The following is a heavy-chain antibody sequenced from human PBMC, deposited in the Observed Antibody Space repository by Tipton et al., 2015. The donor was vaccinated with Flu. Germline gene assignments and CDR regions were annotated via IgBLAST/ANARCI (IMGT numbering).Heavy chain of an antibody. D-gene: IGHD3-16*01. CDR1: TFTFSYYW. J-gene: IGHJ6*02. CDR2: IKQDGSEK. Sequence: SLRLSCAASTFTFSYYWMSWVRQTPGKGLEWVANIKQDGSEKYYVDSVKGRFTISRDNAKNSLYLQMNSLRPEDTAVYYCAKAYTDGRYGMDVWGQGTTVTVSS. CDR3: AKAYTDGRYGMDV. V-gene: IGHV3-7*01.